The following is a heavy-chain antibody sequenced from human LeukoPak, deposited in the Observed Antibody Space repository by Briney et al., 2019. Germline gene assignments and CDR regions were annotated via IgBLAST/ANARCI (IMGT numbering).Heavy chain of an antibody. J-gene: IGHJ4*02. D-gene: IGHD3/OR15-3a*01. CDR2: IRYDGSNK. Sequence: GGSLRLSCAASGFTFSSYGMHWVRQAPGKGLEWVAFIRYDGSNKYYADSVKGRFTISRDNSKNTLYLQMNSLRAEDTALYYCAKDSNGGLRYYFDYWGQGTLVTVSS. CDR1: GFTFSSYG. V-gene: IGHV3-30*02. CDR3: AKDSNGGLRYYFDY.